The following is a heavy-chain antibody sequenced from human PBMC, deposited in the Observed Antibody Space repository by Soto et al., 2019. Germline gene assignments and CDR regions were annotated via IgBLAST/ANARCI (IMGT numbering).Heavy chain of an antibody. J-gene: IGHJ4*02. Sequence: SETLSLTCAVYGGSFSGYYWSWIRQPPGKGLEWIGEINHSGSTNYNPSLKSRVTISVDTSKNQFSLKLSSATAADTAVYYCARLYYDFWSGYYEYYFDYWGQGTLVTVSS. CDR3: ARLYYDFWSGYYEYYFDY. CDR1: GGSFSGYY. V-gene: IGHV4-34*01. D-gene: IGHD3-3*01. CDR2: INHSGST.